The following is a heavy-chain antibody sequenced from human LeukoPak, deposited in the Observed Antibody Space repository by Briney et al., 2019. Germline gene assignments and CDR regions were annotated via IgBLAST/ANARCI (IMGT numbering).Heavy chain of an antibody. J-gene: IGHJ4*02. V-gene: IGHV3-30-3*01. CDR1: GFTFSNYA. CDR3: ASDRGYCSSTSCYAASSSSDY. D-gene: IGHD2-2*01. Sequence: GGSLRLSCAASGFTFSNYAMHWVRQAPGKGLEWVAVISYDGSNKYYADSVKGRFTISRDNSKNSLYLQMNSLRADDTAVYYCASDRGYCSSTSCYAASSSSDYWGQGTLVTVSS. CDR2: ISYDGSNK.